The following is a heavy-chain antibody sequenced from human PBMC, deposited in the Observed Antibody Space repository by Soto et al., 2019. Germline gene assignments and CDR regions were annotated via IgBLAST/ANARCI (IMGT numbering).Heavy chain of an antibody. V-gene: IGHV4-30-4*01. Sequence: QVQLQESGPGLVKPSQTLSLTCTVSGGSMNNDYYYWSWVRQNPGKGLEWIGHVFHTGRTYYNPSLKGPVGISVDTSMNQFSLTLLSVTAADTAVYYCARWVEVSLDYFDSWGQGAPVTVSS. J-gene: IGHJ4*02. CDR3: ARWVEVSLDYFDS. D-gene: IGHD2-15*01. CDR1: GGSMNNDYYY. CDR2: VFHTGRT.